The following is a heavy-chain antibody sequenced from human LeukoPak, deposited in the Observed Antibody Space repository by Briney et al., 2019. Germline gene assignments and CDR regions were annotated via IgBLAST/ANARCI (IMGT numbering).Heavy chain of an antibody. Sequence: PGGSLRLSCAASGFTFSSYGMHWVRQAPGKGLEWVAVISYDGSNKHYADSVKGRFTISRDNSKNTLYLQMNSPRAEDTAVYYCAKEGRIFGVATGYFDYWGQGTLVTVSS. CDR1: GFTFSSYG. V-gene: IGHV3-30*18. J-gene: IGHJ4*02. CDR2: ISYDGSNK. D-gene: IGHD3-3*01. CDR3: AKEGRIFGVATGYFDY.